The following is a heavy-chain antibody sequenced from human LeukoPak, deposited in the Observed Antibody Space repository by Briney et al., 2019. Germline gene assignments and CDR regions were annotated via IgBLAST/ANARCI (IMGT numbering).Heavy chain of an antibody. D-gene: IGHD6-6*01. V-gene: IGHV4-61*02. CDR1: GGSISSGSYY. CDR3: ARERYSSSSGRYFDL. J-gene: IGHJ2*01. CDR2: IYTSGST. Sequence: SQTLSLTCTVSGGSISSGSYYWSWIRQPAGKGLEWIGRIYTSGSTNYNPSLKSRVTISVDTSKNQFSLKLSSVTAADTAVYYCARERYSSSSGRYFDLWGRGTLVTVSS.